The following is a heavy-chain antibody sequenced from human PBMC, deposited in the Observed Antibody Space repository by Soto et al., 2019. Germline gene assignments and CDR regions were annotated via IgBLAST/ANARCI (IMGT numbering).Heavy chain of an antibody. D-gene: IGHD1-26*01. CDR2: ISGGGAT. J-gene: IGHJ4*02. CDR3: ARGRSSGSSFTYFDY. Sequence: EVQLLESGGGLVQPGGSLRLSCAASGSTFNSYPMSWVRQAPGKGLEWVSAISGGGATNYADSVKGRFTISRDNFKNTLYLHMNSLRAEDMAVYSCARGRSSGSSFTYFDYWGQGTLVTVSS. V-gene: IGHV3-23*01. CDR1: GSTFNSYP.